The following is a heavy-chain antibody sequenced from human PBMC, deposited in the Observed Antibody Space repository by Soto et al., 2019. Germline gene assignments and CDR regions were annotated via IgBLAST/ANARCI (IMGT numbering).Heavy chain of an antibody. CDR1: GGSIGTYY. D-gene: IGHD3-9*01. CDR3: ARHPGYYDILTGYTTYYFDY. V-gene: IGHV4-59*08. CDR2: IYSRGNT. Sequence: SETLSLTFTVSGGSIGTYYWSWLRQPPGKGLEWIGYIYSRGNTDYNPSLKSRVTISLDTPKNQFSLKLSSVTAADTAVYYCARHPGYYDILTGYTTYYFDYWGQGILVTVS. J-gene: IGHJ4*02.